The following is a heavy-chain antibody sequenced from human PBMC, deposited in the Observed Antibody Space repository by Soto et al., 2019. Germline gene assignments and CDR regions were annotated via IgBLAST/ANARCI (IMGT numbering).Heavy chain of an antibody. CDR1: GGTFKKYG. CDR2: IIPMYGIA. J-gene: IGHJ6*01. Sequence: QVQLVQSGAEVKKPGSSVRVSCRTSGGTFKKYGFSWVRQAPGQGLEWMGGIIPMYGIANYGQIFQGRLTIAADETTHTAYPAWTILKSELTAVYYSAGELGLTGLRLWG. CDR3: AGELGLTGLRL. D-gene: IGHD2-8*02. V-gene: IGHV1-69*12.